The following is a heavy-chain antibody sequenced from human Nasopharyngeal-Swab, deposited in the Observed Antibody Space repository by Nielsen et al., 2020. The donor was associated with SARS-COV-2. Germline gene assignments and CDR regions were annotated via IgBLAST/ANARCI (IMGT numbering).Heavy chain of an antibody. Sequence: GESLKISCAASGFTFSSYGMHWVRQAPVKGLEWVAVISYDGSNKYYADSVKGRFTISRDNSKNTLYLQMNSLRAEDTAVYYCAKEKGVDTAMVFDYWGQGTRVTVSS. J-gene: IGHJ4*02. CDR3: AKEKGVDTAMVFDY. CDR2: ISYDGSNK. D-gene: IGHD5-18*01. CDR1: GFTFSSYG. V-gene: IGHV3-30*18.